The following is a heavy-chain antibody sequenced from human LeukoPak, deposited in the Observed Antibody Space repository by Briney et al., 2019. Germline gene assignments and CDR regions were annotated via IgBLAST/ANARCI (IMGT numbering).Heavy chain of an antibody. D-gene: IGHD3-10*01. CDR2: ISHSSSYI. V-gene: IGHV3-21*04. J-gene: IGHJ6*03. CDR1: GFTFSSYS. CDR3: SSDTGSGFSPYYMDV. Sequence: GGSLRLSCAASGFTFSSYSMNWVRQAPGKGLDWVSFISHSSSYIYYADSVKGRCTISRDIAKNSLYLQMNILRAEDTAIDDYSSDTGSGFSPYYMDVWGKGTTVTISS.